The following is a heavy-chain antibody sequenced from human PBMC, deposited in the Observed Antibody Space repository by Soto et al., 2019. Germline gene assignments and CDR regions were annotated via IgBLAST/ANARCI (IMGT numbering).Heavy chain of an antibody. V-gene: IGHV3-74*01. Sequence: GGSLRLSCAVSGFTFSAYWMHWVRQVPGKGLTWVSRISDDGSTATYADSVKGRFIISRDNAKNSLYLEMNTLRADDSGLYYCARGPRVSSTGTGAHWGRGTLVTVSS. J-gene: IGHJ4*02. CDR3: ARGPRVSSTGTGAH. CDR1: GFTFSAYW. D-gene: IGHD1-1*01. CDR2: ISDDGSTA.